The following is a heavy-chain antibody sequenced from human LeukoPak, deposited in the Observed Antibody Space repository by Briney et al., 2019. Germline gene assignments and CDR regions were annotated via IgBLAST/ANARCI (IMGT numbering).Heavy chain of an antibody. Sequence: GASVKVSCKASGFTFTSSAVQWVRQARGQRLEWIGWIVVGSGNTNYAQKFQERVTITRDMSTSTAYMELSSLRSEDTAVYYCAADCGSYDFYAFDIWGQGTMVTVSS. J-gene: IGHJ3*02. CDR1: GFTFTSSA. V-gene: IGHV1-58*01. CDR3: AADCGSYDFYAFDI. CDR2: IVVGSGNT. D-gene: IGHD3-3*01.